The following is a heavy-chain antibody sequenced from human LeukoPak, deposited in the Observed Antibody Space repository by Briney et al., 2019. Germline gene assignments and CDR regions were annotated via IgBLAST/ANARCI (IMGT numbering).Heavy chain of an antibody. Sequence: PGESLKISCTGSGYSFTNYWYGCGRQMPGKGLEWMGNIYPGDSHTKYSPSFQGQIIISADKSISTACLQWSSLKASDTAMYYCARLHAMSGYYSHDFSYYMDVWGKGTTVTVSS. CDR3: ARLHAMSGYYSHDFSYYMDV. CDR2: IYPGDSHT. J-gene: IGHJ6*03. CDR1: GYSFTNYW. V-gene: IGHV5-51*01. D-gene: IGHD3-22*01.